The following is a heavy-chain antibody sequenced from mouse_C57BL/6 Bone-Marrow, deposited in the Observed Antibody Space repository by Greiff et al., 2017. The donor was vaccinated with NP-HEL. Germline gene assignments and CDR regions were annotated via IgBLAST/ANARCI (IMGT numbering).Heavy chain of an antibody. CDR2: ISDGGSYT. CDR1: GFTFSSYA. J-gene: IGHJ1*03. CDR3: ARDGDGSDWYFDV. D-gene: IGHD1-1*01. V-gene: IGHV5-4*01. Sequence: EVMLVESGGGLVKPGGSLKLSCAASGFTFSSYAMSWVRQTPEKRLEWVATISDGGSYTYYPDNVKGRFTISRDNAKNNLYLQMSHLKSEDTAMYYCARDGDGSDWYFDVWGTGTTVTVSA.